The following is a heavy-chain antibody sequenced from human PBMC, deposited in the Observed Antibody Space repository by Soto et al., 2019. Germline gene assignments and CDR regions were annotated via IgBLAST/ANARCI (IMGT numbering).Heavy chain of an antibody. V-gene: IGHV3-74*01. Sequence: GGSLRLSCAASGFTFSGFWMYWVRQAPGKGLMWVSRIKSDGSYTDHDDPVKGRFTISRDNAKNTVSLQMNSLGAEDTAVYYCVRDFHREGDFWGQGTLVTVSS. CDR3: VRDFHREGDF. CDR2: IKSDGSYT. CDR1: GFTFSGFW. D-gene: IGHD1-26*01. J-gene: IGHJ4*02.